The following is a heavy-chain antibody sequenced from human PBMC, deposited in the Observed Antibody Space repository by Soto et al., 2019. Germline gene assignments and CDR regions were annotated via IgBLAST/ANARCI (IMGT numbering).Heavy chain of an antibody. CDR1: GLTLTNVW. V-gene: IGHV3-15*07. Sequence: EVQLVESGGGLVKPGGSLRVSCAASGLTLTNVWMNWVRQAPGKGLEWVGLIRSEANGGTTDYAAPVKGRFTISRDDSKNTFYLQMNSLESEDTAVYYCAWGAAQFYESWGLGTLVTVSS. CDR2: IRSEANGGTT. CDR3: AWGAAQFYES. D-gene: IGHD3-16*01. J-gene: IGHJ5*02.